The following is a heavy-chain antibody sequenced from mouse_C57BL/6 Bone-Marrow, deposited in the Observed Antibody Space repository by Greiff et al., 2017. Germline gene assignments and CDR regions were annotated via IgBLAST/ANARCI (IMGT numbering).Heavy chain of an antibody. J-gene: IGHJ4*01. Sequence: VQLQQPGAELVMPGASVKLSCKASGYTFTSYWMHWVKQRPGQGLEWIGEIDPSDSYTNYNQKFKGKSTLTVDKSSSTAYMQLSSLTSEDSAVYYCAREWGARDYWGQGTSVTVSS. CDR3: AREWGARDY. V-gene: IGHV1-69*01. CDR2: IDPSDSYT. CDR1: GYTFTSYW.